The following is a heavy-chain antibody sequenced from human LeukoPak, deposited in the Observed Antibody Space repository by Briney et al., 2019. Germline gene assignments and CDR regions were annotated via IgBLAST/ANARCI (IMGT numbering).Heavy chain of an antibody. CDR1: GFTFSSYS. V-gene: IGHV3-21*01. CDR3: ARAAHEDIVVVPAAIDNYYMDV. J-gene: IGHJ6*03. CDR2: ISSSSSYI. D-gene: IGHD2-2*01. Sequence: PGGSLRLSCAASGFTFSSYSMNWVRQAPGKGLEWVSSISSSSSYIYYADSVKGRFTISRDNAKSSLYLQMNSLRAEDTAVYYCARAAHEDIVVVPAAIDNYYMDVWGKGTTVTVSS.